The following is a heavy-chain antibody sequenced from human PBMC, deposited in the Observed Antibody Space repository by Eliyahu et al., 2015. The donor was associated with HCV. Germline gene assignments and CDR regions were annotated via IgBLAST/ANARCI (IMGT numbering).Heavy chain of an antibody. D-gene: IGHD3-10*01. Sequence: QLQLQESGPGLVKPSQTLXLTCTVSGXSXSXGGYYWSWXXQHPXKGLEWIGYIYYSGSTYYNPSLKSRVTISVDTSKNQFSLKLSSVTAADTAVYYCTRAAGRITMVRGPYYFDYWGQGTLVTVSS. CDR2: IYYSGST. V-gene: IGHV4-31*03. CDR3: TRAAGRITMVRGPYYFDY. CDR1: GXSXSXGGYY. J-gene: IGHJ4*02.